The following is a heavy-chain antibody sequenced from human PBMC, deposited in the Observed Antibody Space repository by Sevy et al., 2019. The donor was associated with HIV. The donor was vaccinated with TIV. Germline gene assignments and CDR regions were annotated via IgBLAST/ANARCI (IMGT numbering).Heavy chain of an antibody. CDR2: ISYDGSNK. D-gene: IGHD6-13*01. V-gene: IGHV3-30-3*01. Sequence: GGSLRLSCAASGFTFSSYAMHWVRQAPGKGLEWVAVISYDGSNKYYADSVKGRFTISRDNSKNTQYLQMNSLRAEDTAVYYCARDLGGPAAGYYYYCMDVWGQGTTVTVSS. CDR3: ARDLGGPAAGYYYYCMDV. CDR1: GFTFSSYA. J-gene: IGHJ6*02.